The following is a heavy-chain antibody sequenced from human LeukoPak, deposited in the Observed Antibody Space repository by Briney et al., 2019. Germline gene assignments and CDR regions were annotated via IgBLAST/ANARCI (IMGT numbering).Heavy chain of an antibody. CDR3: ARGQAGYSSGWYNF. CDR1: GGSFSGYY. J-gene: IGHJ4*02. V-gene: IGHV4-34*01. D-gene: IGHD6-19*01. CDR2: INHSGST. Sequence: SETLSLTCAVYGGSFSGYYWSWLRQPPGKGLEWIGEINHSGSTNYNPSLKSRVTISVDTSKNQFSLKLISVTAADTAVYYCARGQAGYSSGWYNFWGQGTLVTVSS.